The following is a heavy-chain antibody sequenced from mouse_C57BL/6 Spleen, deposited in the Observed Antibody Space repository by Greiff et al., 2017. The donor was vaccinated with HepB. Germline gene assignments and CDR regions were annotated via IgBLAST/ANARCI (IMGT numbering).Heavy chain of an antibody. J-gene: IGHJ4*01. CDR1: GFSLTSYG. CDR2: IWSGGST. Sequence: QVQLKESGPGLVQPSQSLSITCTVSGFSLTSYGVHWVRQSPGKGLEWLGVIWSGGSTDYNAAFISRLSISKDNSKSQVFFKMNSLQADDTAIYYCARNRWYYGNILYAMDYWGQGTSVTVSS. CDR3: ARNRWYYGNILYAMDY. V-gene: IGHV2-2*01. D-gene: IGHD2-1*01.